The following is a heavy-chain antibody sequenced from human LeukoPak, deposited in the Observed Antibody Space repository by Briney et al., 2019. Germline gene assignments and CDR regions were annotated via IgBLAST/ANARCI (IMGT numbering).Heavy chain of an antibody. D-gene: IGHD3-22*01. V-gene: IGHV1-2*06. J-gene: IGHJ4*02. CDR3: ARRLYYDSSGYHY. Sequence: ASVKVSCKASGYTFTGYYMHWVRQAPGQGLEWMGRINPNSGGTNYAQKFQGRVTMTRDTSISTAYMELSRLRSDDTAVYYCARRLYYDSSGYHYWGQGTLVTVCS. CDR1: GYTFTGYY. CDR2: INPNSGGT.